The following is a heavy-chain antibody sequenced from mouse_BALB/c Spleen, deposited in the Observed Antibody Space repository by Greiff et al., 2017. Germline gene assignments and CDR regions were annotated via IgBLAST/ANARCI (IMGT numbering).Heavy chain of an antibody. CDR1: GFSLTSYG. CDR3: ARESLHYYAMDY. J-gene: IGHJ4*01. V-gene: IGHV2-9*02. Sequence: QVQLKESGPGLVAPSQSLSITCTVSGFSLTSYGVHWVRQPPGKGLEWLGVIWAGGSTNYNSALMSRLSISKDNSKSQVFLKMNSLQTDDTAMYYCARESLHYYAMDYWGQGTSVTVSS. CDR2: IWAGGST.